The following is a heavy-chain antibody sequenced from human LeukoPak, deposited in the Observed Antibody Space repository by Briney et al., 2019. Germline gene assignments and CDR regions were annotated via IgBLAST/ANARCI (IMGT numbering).Heavy chain of an antibody. J-gene: IGHJ4*02. CDR2: ISSSSDYI. Sequence: GRSLRLSCAASGFIFSRYNMNWVRQAPGKGLEWVSSISSSSDYIYYADSVKGRFTISRDNAKNSLHLQMNSLRAEDTAVYYCARGFGYGEYISAYWGQGTLVTVSP. V-gene: IGHV3-21*01. D-gene: IGHD4-17*01. CDR3: ARGFGYGEYISAY. CDR1: GFIFSRYN.